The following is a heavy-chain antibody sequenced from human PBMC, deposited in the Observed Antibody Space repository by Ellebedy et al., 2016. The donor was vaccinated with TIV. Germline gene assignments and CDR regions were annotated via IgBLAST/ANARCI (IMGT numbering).Heavy chain of an antibody. V-gene: IGHV3-23*01. D-gene: IGHD3-10*01. CDR1: GFTFANYA. CDR3: SKRRAVRGVTDFDY. J-gene: IGHJ4*02. Sequence: GGSLRLXCAASGFTFANYAMSWVRQAPGKGLEWVSGISGSDGSTYYADSVKGRFTISRDNSKNTLYLQMNSLRADDTAVYYCSKRRAVRGVTDFDYWGQGTLVTVSS. CDR2: ISGSDGST.